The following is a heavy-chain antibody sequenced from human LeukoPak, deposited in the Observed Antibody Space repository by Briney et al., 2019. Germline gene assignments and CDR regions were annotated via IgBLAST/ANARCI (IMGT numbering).Heavy chain of an antibody. J-gene: IGHJ4*02. CDR2: ISSSSSYI. CDR1: GFTFSSYG. V-gene: IGHV3-21*01. D-gene: IGHD6-13*01. Sequence: GGSLRLSCAASGFTFSSYGMHWVRQAPGKGLEWVSSISSSSSYIYYADSVKGRFTISRDNAKNSLYLQMNSLRAEDTAVYYCARGSSSWSARADLKYWGQGTLVTVSS. CDR3: ARGSSSWSARADLKY.